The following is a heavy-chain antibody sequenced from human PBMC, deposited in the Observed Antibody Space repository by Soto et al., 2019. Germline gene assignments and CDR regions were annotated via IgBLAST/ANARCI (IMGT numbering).Heavy chain of an antibody. V-gene: IGHV4-30-4*01. CDR2: IYYSGST. D-gene: IGHD4-4*01. CDR3: ARDRVTTVTTTYGMDV. CDR1: GGSISSGDYY. Sequence: SETLSLTCTVSGGSISSGDYYWSWIRQPPGKGLEWIGYIYYSGSTYYNPSLKSRVTISVDTSKNQFSLKLSSVTAADTAVYYCARDRVTTVTTTYGMDVWGQGTTVTVSS. J-gene: IGHJ6*02.